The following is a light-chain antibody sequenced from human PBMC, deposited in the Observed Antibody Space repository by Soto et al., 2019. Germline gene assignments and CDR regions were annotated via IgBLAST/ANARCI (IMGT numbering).Light chain of an antibody. CDR1: SSDVGSYNL. CDR3: CSYATSSTYV. Sequence: QPASVSGSPGQSIAISCTGTSSDVGSYNLVSWYQQHPGKAPKLMIYEDTKRPSGVSDRFSGSKSGNTASLTISGLQAEDEADYYCCSYATSSTYVFGTGTKLTVL. CDR2: EDT. J-gene: IGLJ1*01. V-gene: IGLV2-23*01.